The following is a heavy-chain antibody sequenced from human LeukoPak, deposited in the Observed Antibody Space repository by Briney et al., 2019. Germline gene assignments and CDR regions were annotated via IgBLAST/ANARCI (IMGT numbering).Heavy chain of an antibody. CDR2: INPNSGGT. D-gene: IGHD1-26*01. V-gene: IGHV1-2*02. Sequence: ASVKVSCKASGYTFTGYYMHWVRQAPGQGLEWMGWINPNSGGTNYAQKFQGRVTMTRDTSISTAYMELSSLRSEDTAVYYCARAVPKTYSGSYYVFDYWGQGTLVTVSS. CDR1: GYTFTGYY. J-gene: IGHJ4*02. CDR3: ARAVPKTYSGSYYVFDY.